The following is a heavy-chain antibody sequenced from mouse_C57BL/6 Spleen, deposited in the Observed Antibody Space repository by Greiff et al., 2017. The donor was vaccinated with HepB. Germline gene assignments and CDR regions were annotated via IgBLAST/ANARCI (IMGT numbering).Heavy chain of an antibody. Sequence: VQLQQSGAELVKPGASVKLSCKASGYTFTSYWMQWVKQRPGQGLEWIGEIDPSDSYTNYNQKFKGKATLTVDTSSSTAYMQLSSLTSEDSAVYYCARSGYDGVYFDYWGQGTTLTVSS. D-gene: IGHD2-2*01. CDR2: IDPSDSYT. J-gene: IGHJ2*01. V-gene: IGHV1-50*01. CDR1: GYTFTSYW. CDR3: ARSGYDGVYFDY.